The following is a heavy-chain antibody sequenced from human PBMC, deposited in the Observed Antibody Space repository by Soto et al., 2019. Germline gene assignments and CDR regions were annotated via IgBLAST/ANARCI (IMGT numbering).Heavy chain of an antibody. Sequence: SETLSLTCTVSGGSISSGDYYWSWIRQPPGKGLEWIGYIYYSGSTYYNPSLKSRVTISVDTSKNQFSLKLSSVTAADTAVYYCARDRKMVRGVIIGNWFDPWGQGTLVTVSS. CDR3: ARDRKMVRGVIIGNWFDP. D-gene: IGHD3-10*01. J-gene: IGHJ5*02. V-gene: IGHV4-30-4*01. CDR1: GGSISSGDYY. CDR2: IYYSGST.